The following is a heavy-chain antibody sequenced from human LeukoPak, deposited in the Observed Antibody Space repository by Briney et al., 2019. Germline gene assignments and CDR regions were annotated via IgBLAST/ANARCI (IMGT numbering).Heavy chain of an antibody. J-gene: IGHJ4*02. V-gene: IGHV1-18*01. CDR1: GYRFNTYG. CDR3: GRFWSGYLPDY. D-gene: IGHD3-3*01. Sequence: ATVRVSCKASGYRFNTYGISWVRQAPGQGREWMGWIRTDNGDTNYAPDFQGRVAMTTDTSTSTAYMELRSLRSDDTAVYYCGRFWSGYLPDYWGQGTLVTV. CDR2: IRTDNGDT.